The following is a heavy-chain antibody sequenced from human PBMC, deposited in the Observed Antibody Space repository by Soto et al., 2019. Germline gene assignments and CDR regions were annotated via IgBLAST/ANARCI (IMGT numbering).Heavy chain of an antibody. CDR3: ARVPYSSSWYYLDF. CDR1: GYTFTGYY. J-gene: IGHJ4*02. Sequence: ASVKVSCKASGYTFTGYYMHWVRQAPGQGLEWMGWINPNSGGTNYAQKFQGRVTMTRDTSISTAYMELSRLRSDDTAVYYCARVPYSSSWYYLDFWGQGTLVTVSS. CDR2: INPNSGGT. D-gene: IGHD6-13*01. V-gene: IGHV1-2*02.